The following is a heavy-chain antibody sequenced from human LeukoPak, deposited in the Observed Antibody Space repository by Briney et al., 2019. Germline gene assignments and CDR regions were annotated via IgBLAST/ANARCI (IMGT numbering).Heavy chain of an antibody. D-gene: IGHD3-3*01. CDR2: IYHSGST. CDR1: GYSISSGYY. CDR3: AHVQFLEVLARGGFDY. J-gene: IGHJ4*02. Sequence: SETLSLTCTVSGYSISSGYYWGWIRQPPVKGLEGIGSIYHSGSTYYNASLKSRVTISVDTSKNQFSLKLSSVTAADTAVYYCAHVQFLEVLARGGFDYWGQGTLVTVSS. V-gene: IGHV4-38-2*02.